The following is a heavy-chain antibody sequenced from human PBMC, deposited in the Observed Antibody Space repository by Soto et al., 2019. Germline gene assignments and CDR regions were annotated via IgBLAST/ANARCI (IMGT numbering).Heavy chain of an antibody. V-gene: IGHV4-39*01. D-gene: IGHD2-15*01. Sequence: PSETLSLTCTVSGGSISSSSYYWGWIRQPPGKGLEWIGSIYYSGSTYYNPSLKSRVTISVDTSKNQFSLKLSSVTAADTAVYYCARHLMGYFSRYYGMDVWGQGTTVTVSS. CDR3: ARHLMGYFSRYYGMDV. J-gene: IGHJ6*02. CDR2: IYYSGST. CDR1: GGSISSSSYY.